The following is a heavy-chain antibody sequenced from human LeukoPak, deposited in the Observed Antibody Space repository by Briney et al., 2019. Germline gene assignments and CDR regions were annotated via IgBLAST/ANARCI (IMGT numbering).Heavy chain of an antibody. J-gene: IGHJ4*02. CDR3: SKDLFSEVGATTREFDY. CDR2: IRYDGSNK. D-gene: IGHD1-26*01. Sequence: PGWSLRLSFAASGFTFSSYGMHWVRQAPGKGLEWVAFIRYDGSNKYYADSVKGRFTIPRDNSKHTLYLQMNGQRDRDTTVYYCSKDLFSEVGATTREFDYWGQGSLVTVSS. CDR1: GFTFSSYG. V-gene: IGHV3-30*02.